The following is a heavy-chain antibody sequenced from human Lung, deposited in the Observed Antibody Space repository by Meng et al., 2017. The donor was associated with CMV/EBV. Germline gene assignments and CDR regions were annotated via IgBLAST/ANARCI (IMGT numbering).Heavy chain of an antibody. CDR1: GFTFSSYV. CDR2: ISGSGGIT. Sequence: GGSXRLXXAASGFTFSSYVMSWVRQAPGKGLEWVSAISGSGGITYYADSVKGRFTISRDNSKNTLYLEINSLRAEDTAEYYCAKDEAVYAISPFDYWGQGTXVTVSS. CDR3: AKDEAVYAISPFDY. J-gene: IGHJ4*02. V-gene: IGHV3-23*01. D-gene: IGHD2-8*01.